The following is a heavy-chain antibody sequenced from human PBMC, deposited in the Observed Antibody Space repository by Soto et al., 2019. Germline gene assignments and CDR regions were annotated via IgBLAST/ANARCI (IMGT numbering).Heavy chain of an antibody. CDR1: GYDFSSYG. CDR2: ISASNGNR. V-gene: IGHV1-18*04. J-gene: IGHJ4*02. Sequence: QVQLVQSGAEVNKPGASVKVSCKASGYDFSSYGISWVRQAPGQGLEWMGWISASNGNRDYAQQFQGRVTMTSDTSRTTAYMELRSLRSDDTVVYYYVRDPQRNDYWGQGNLVNVAS. D-gene: IGHD2-2*01. CDR3: VRDPQRNDY.